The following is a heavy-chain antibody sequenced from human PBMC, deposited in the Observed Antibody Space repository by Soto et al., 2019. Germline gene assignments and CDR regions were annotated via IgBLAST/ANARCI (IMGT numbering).Heavy chain of an antibody. D-gene: IGHD5-18*01. Sequence: QVQLVQSGAEVKKPGASVKVSCKASGYTFTSYGISWVRKAPGQGLEWMGWISAYNGNTNYAQKLQGRVTMTTDTPTSTAYMELRSLRSDDTDVYYCARDRRYSYGQHPYYFDYWGQGTLVNVSS. J-gene: IGHJ4*02. V-gene: IGHV1-18*01. CDR3: ARDRRYSYGQHPYYFDY. CDR1: GYTFTSYG. CDR2: ISAYNGNT.